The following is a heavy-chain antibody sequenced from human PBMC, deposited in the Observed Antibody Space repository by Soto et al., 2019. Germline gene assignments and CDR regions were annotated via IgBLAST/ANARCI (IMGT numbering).Heavy chain of an antibody. Sequence: SVKVSCKASGGTFSAYAISWVRQAPGHGLEWMGGILPLSGTSNYTQRFQGRVTISADKSTSTAYMELSSLRSEDTAVYYCASTMVRGVIIRGYYYGMDVWGQGTTVTVSS. J-gene: IGHJ6*02. V-gene: IGHV1-69*06. CDR1: GGTFSAYA. D-gene: IGHD3-10*01. CDR2: ILPLSGTS. CDR3: ASTMVRGVIIRGYYYGMDV.